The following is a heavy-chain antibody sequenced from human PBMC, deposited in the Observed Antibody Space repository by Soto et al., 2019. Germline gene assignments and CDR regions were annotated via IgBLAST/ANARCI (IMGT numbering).Heavy chain of an antibody. V-gene: IGHV1-46*01. J-gene: IGHJ3*01. D-gene: IGHD1-7*01. Sequence: ASVKVSCKASGYTFINYFIHWVRQAPGQGLEWIGIVYPSRGTADYAQKFQGRVTLTTDMSTRTVYMDLSSLRSEDTAVYYCARPLIGNTVDLWGQGTTVTVSS. CDR1: GYTFINYF. CDR3: ARPLIGNTVDL. CDR2: VYPSRGTA.